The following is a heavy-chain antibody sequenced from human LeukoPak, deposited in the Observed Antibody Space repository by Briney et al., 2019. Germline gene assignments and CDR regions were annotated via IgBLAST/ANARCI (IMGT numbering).Heavy chain of an antibody. CDR1: GFTFSNAW. Sequence: GSLRLSCAASGFTFSNAWMSWVRQAPGKGLEWIGEINHSGSTNYNPSLKSRVTISVDTSKNQFSLKLSSVTAADTAVYYCARARRGRFDYWGQGTLVTVSS. J-gene: IGHJ4*02. CDR2: INHSGST. V-gene: IGHV4-34*01. CDR3: ARARRGRFDY.